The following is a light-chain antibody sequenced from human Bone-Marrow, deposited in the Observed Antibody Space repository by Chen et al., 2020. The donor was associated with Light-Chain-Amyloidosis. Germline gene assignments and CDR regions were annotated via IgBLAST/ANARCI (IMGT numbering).Light chain of an antibody. J-gene: IGKJ1*01. CDR2: DAS. V-gene: IGKV3-15*01. CDR1: QTVGTN. CDR3: HQYNSWPPWT. Sequence: EIVMTQFPATLSVSPGEGATLSCRASQTVGTNLAWYQQKPGQAPRLLIFDASTRATGVPARFSGSASGTEFTLTISNLQSEDIAVYYCHQYNSWPPWTFGQGTKVDI.